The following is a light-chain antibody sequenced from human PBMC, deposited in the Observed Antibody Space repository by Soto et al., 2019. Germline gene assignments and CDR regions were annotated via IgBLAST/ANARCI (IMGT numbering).Light chain of an antibody. V-gene: IGKV3-20*01. J-gene: IGKJ5*01. CDR3: QQYDRAPPIT. CDR2: GTS. Sequence: EIVLTQSPGTLSLSPGERATLSCRASQSVSRGYLAWYQQKPGQAPRLLIYGTSSRATGIPDRFSASGSGTDFTLTISRLELEDFALYYCQQYDRAPPITFGQGTRLEI. CDR1: QSVSRGY.